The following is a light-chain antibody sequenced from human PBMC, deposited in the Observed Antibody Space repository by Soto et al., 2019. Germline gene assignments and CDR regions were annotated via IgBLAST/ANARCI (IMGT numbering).Light chain of an antibody. J-gene: IGKJ1*01. CDR1: QSISSS. V-gene: IGKV3-11*01. CDR2: DAS. CDR3: QQRSEWPRT. Sequence: EIMLTQSPATLSLSPGERATLSCRASQSISSSLAWYQQKPGQAPRLLIYDASTRATGFPARFSGSGSGTDFTLTIGSLEPEDFAVYYCQQRSEWPRTFGQGTKVEVK.